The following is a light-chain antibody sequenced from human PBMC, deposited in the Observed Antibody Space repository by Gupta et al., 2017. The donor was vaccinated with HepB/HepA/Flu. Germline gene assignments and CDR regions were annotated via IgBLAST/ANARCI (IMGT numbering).Light chain of an antibody. CDR2: EVN. Sequence: QSALTQPASVSGSPGQSITISCTGTRSDVGNYNAVSWYQQHPGKAPKLMFFEVNKRPSVLSSRFSASKAGTTASLTISGLQAEADADYYCCSYAGSSTLVFGGGTKVTVL. J-gene: IGLJ2*01. CDR1: RSDVGNYNA. CDR3: CSYAGSSTLV. V-gene: IGLV2-23*02.